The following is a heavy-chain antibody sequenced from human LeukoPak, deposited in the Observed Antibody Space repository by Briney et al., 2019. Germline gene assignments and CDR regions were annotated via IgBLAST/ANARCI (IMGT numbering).Heavy chain of an antibody. Sequence: GGSLRLSCAASGFTFSSYSMNWVRQAPGKGLEWVSSISSSSSYIYYADSVKGRFTISRDNAKNSLYLQMNSLRAEDTAVYYCARIPTSYDFWSGYQQDDYWGQGTLVTVSS. J-gene: IGHJ4*02. V-gene: IGHV3-21*01. CDR2: ISSSSSYI. CDR3: ARIPTSYDFWSGYQQDDY. D-gene: IGHD3-3*01. CDR1: GFTFSSYS.